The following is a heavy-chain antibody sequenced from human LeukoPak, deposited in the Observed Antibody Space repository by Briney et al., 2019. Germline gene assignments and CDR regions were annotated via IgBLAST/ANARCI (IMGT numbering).Heavy chain of an antibody. D-gene: IGHD6-19*01. J-gene: IGHJ4*02. CDR3: ARGLTKNSSGRY. CDR1: GFTFSRYS. CDR2: ISSSSSYI. V-gene: IGHV3-21*01. Sequence: GGSLRLSCAASGFTFSRYSMNWVRQAPGKGLEWVSSISSSSSYIYYADSVKGRFTISRDNAKNSLYLQMNSLRAEDTAVYYCARGLTKNSSGRYWGQGTLVTVSS.